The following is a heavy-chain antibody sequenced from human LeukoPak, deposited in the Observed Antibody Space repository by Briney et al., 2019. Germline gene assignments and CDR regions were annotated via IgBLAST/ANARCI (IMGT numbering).Heavy chain of an antibody. V-gene: IGHV3-48*02. CDR1: GFTFSSYS. D-gene: IGHD6-13*01. CDR2: ISRSRSSI. J-gene: IGHJ4*02. CDR3: ARTPGYSSSHFDY. Sequence: PGGCLRLSCAASGFTFSSYSMNGVRQAPGKGREGVSYISRSRSSIYYADSVKGRFTISRDNAKNSLYLQMNSLRDEDTAVYYCARTPGYSSSHFDYWGQGSLVTVSS.